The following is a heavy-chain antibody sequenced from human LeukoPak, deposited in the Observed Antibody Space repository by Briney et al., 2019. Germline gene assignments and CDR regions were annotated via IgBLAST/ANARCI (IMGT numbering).Heavy chain of an antibody. CDR2: IRYDGSNK. D-gene: IGHD3-22*01. V-gene: IGHV3-30*02. Sequence: PGGSLRLSCAASGFTFSSYGMHWVRQAPGKGLEWAAFIRYDGSNKYYADSVKGRFTISRDNSKNTLYLQMNSLRAEDTAAYYCAKDGSYYHYYDSSGYYDGFDYWGQGTLVTVSS. J-gene: IGHJ4*02. CDR1: GFTFSSYG. CDR3: AKDGSYYHYYDSSGYYDGFDY.